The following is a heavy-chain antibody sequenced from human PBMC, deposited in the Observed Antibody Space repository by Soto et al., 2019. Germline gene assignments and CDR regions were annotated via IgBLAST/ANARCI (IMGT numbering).Heavy chain of an antibody. V-gene: IGHV1-69*01. J-gene: IGHJ4*02. Sequence: QVQLVQSGAEVKKPGSSVKVSCKTSGGTFSSYAVSWVRQAPGRGLEWVGGIIPIFGTANYAQKFQGRVTISADESTSTVYLELSSLTSEDTAVYFCARGERLALDYWGQGTLVTVSS. D-gene: IGHD3-16*01. CDR1: GGTFSSYA. CDR2: IIPIFGTA. CDR3: ARGERLALDY.